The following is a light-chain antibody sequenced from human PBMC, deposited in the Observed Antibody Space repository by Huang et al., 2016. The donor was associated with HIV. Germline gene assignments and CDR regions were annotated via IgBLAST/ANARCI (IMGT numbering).Light chain of an antibody. Sequence: EIVLTQSQGTLSLSPGERATLYCRASQSVSSNYLAWYLQKPGQAPPLLIYGASSRATDIPDRFSGSGSGTDFTLTISRLEPEDFAVYYCHQYGSPPFTFGPGTKVDIK. J-gene: IGKJ3*01. CDR3: HQYGSPPFT. CDR1: QSVSSNY. V-gene: IGKV3-20*01. CDR2: GAS.